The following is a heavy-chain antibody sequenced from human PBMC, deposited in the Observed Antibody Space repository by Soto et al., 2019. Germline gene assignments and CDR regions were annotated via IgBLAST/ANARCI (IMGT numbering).Heavy chain of an antibody. V-gene: IGHV4-34*01. Sequence: QVQLQQWGAGLLKPSETLSLTCAVYGVSFSGYQWSWIRQTPGKGLEWIGEINDSGNINYNPSLKSRVTILLDTPKTQISLKLSSVTAADSSVYYCARGVILWFGELARRVCYHYYMDVWGKGTTVTVAS. CDR1: GVSFSGYQ. J-gene: IGHJ6*03. CDR2: INDSGNI. D-gene: IGHD3-10*01. CDR3: ARGVILWFGELARRVCYHYYMDV.